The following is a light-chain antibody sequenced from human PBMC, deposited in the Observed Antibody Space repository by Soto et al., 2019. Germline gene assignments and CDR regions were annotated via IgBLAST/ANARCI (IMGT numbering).Light chain of an antibody. CDR1: SSDVGGYNY. CDR3: TSYTTSSTYV. J-gene: IGLJ1*01. Sequence: QSVLAEPASVFGSPGQSIAISCTGTSSDVGGYNYVSWYQQHPGKAPKLMLYDVAIRPSGVSDRFSGSKSGNTASLTISGLQAEDEADYYCTSYTTSSTYVFGTGTKVTV. V-gene: IGLV2-14*01. CDR2: DVA.